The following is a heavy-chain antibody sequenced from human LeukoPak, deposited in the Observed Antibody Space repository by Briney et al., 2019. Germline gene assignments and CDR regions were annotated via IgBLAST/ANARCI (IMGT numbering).Heavy chain of an antibody. J-gene: IGHJ4*02. D-gene: IGHD3-16*02. V-gene: IGHV3-21*01. Sequence: GGSLRLSCAASGFTFSSYSMNWVRQAPGKGLEWVSSISSSSSYIYYADSVGGRFTISRDNAKNSLYLQMNSLRAEDTAVYYCARDEQNYDYVWGSYRNYYSDYWGQGTLVTVSS. CDR3: ARDEQNYDYVWGSYRNYYSDY. CDR2: ISSSSSYI. CDR1: GFTFSSYS.